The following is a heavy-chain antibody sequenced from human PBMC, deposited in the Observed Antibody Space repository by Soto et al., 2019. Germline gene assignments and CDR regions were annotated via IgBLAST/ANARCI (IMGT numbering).Heavy chain of an antibody. Sequence: SETLSLTCTVSGDSISSADYYWCWIRQTPGKGLEWIGHIFYSGTTYYNPSLKSRLTISVDTSKNHFSLRLTSVTAADTAVYYCARDLWVEPELYYYGMDVWGQGTTVTVSS. CDR2: IFYSGTT. CDR3: ARDLWVEPELYYYGMDV. CDR1: GDSISSADYY. J-gene: IGHJ6*02. D-gene: IGHD1-1*01. V-gene: IGHV4-30-4*01.